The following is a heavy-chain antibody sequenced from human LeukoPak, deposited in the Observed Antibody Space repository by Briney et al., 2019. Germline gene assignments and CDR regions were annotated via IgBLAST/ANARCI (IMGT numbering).Heavy chain of an antibody. CDR1: GFTFSSYG. V-gene: IGHV3-30*03. Sequence: PGGSLGLSCAASGFTFSSYGMHWVRQAPGKGLEWVAVISYDGSNKYYADSVKGRFTISRDNSKNTLYLQMNSLRAEDTAVYYCARDLGWELRPYYFDYWGQGTLVTVSS. CDR2: ISYDGSNK. J-gene: IGHJ4*02. CDR3: ARDLGWELRPYYFDY. D-gene: IGHD1-26*01.